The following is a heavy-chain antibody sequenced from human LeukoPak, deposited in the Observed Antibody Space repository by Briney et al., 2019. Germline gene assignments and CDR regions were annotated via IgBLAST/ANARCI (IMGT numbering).Heavy chain of an antibody. J-gene: IGHJ4*02. Sequence: NPSETLSLTCTVSGGSISSYYWSWIRQPPGKGLEWIGYIYYSGSTNYNPSLKSRVTISVDTSKNQFSLKLSSVTAADTAVYYCARVDRWLQFVDYWGQGTLVTVSS. CDR1: GGSISSYY. D-gene: IGHD5-24*01. CDR2: IYYSGST. CDR3: ARVDRWLQFVDY. V-gene: IGHV4-59*01.